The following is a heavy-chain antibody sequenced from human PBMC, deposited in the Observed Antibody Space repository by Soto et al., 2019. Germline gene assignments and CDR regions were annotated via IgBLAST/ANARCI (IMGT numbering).Heavy chain of an antibody. D-gene: IGHD2-2*01. J-gene: IGHJ6*02. Sequence: WTGIRQHTWKGLEWIGYIYNSGSTYYNPSLKSRITISLDTSKNQFSLRLSSVTAADTAVYYCAREREDVVGPAANPIYYYGMAVGGQGTTVTVSS. CDR2: IYNSGST. CDR3: AREREDVVGPAANPIYYYGMAV. V-gene: IGHV4-31*02.